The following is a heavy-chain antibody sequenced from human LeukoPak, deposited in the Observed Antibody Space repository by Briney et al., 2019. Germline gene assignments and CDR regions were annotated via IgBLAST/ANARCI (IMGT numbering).Heavy chain of an antibody. V-gene: IGHV4-39*07. CDR1: GGSISSSSYY. Sequence: SETLSLTCTVSGGSISSSSYYWGWIRQPPGKGLEWIGSIYYSGSTYYNPSLKSRVTISVDTPKNQFSLKLSSVTAADTAVYYCARSPCSSTSCYRSRYFDYWGQGTLVTVSS. CDR3: ARSPCSSTSCYRSRYFDY. J-gene: IGHJ4*02. CDR2: IYYSGST. D-gene: IGHD2-2*02.